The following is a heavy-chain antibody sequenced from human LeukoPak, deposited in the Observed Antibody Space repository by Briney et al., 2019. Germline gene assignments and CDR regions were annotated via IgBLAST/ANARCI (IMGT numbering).Heavy chain of an antibody. J-gene: IGHJ4*02. V-gene: IGHV3-23*01. CDR1: GITLSNYG. Sequence: GGSLRLSCAVSGITLSNYGMTWIRQAPGKGLEWDAGISDTGGRTNYADSVKGRFTISRDNPKNTLYLQMNSLRAEDTAVYFCAKRGVVIRVILVGFHKEAYYFDSWGQGALVTVSS. D-gene: IGHD3-22*01. CDR3: AKRGVVIRVILVGFHKEAYYFDS. CDR2: ISDTGGRT.